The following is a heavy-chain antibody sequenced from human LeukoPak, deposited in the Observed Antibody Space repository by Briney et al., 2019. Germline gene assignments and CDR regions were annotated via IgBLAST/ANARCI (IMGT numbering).Heavy chain of an antibody. Sequence: ASVKVSCKASGYTFTSYGISWVRQAPGQGLEWMGIINPSGGSTSYAQKFQGRVTMTRDTSTSTVYMELSSLRSEDTAVYYCARVGSGYDYYFDYWGQGTLVTVSS. J-gene: IGHJ4*02. CDR3: ARVGSGYDYYFDY. V-gene: IGHV1-46*01. CDR2: INPSGGST. D-gene: IGHD5-12*01. CDR1: GYTFTSYG.